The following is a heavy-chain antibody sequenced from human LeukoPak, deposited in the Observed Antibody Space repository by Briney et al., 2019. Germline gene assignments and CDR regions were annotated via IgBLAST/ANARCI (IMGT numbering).Heavy chain of an antibody. CDR1: GYTFTSYD. V-gene: IGHV1-8*03. CDR3: ARGRVPYYDSSGYPITLFDY. J-gene: IGHJ4*02. Sequence: GASVKVSCKASGYTFTSYDINWVRQATGQGLEWMGWMNPNSGNTGYAQKFQGRVTITRNTSISTAYMELSSLRSEDTAVYYCARGRVPYYDSSGYPITLFDYWGQGTLVTVSS. D-gene: IGHD3-22*01. CDR2: MNPNSGNT.